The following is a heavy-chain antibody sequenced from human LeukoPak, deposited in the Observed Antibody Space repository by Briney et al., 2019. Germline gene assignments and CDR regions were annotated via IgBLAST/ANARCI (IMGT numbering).Heavy chain of an antibody. Sequence: SETLSLTCAVYGGSFSGYYWSWIRQPPGKGLEWVGQINHSGSNNYNPFLKSRVTISVDTAKNQFSLKLSSVTAADTAVYYCARDLLGILLPWYFDLWGRGTLVTVSS. CDR3: ARDLLGILLPWYFDL. D-gene: IGHD7-27*01. CDR1: GGSFSGYY. V-gene: IGHV4-34*01. CDR2: INHSGSN. J-gene: IGHJ2*01.